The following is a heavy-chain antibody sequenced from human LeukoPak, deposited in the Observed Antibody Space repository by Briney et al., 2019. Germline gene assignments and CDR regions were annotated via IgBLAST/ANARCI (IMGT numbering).Heavy chain of an antibody. CDR1: GFTFSSYG. Sequence: QPGGSLRLSCAASGFTFSSYGMHWVRQAPGKGLEWVAFIRYDGSNKYYADSVKGRFTISRDNSKNSLYLQMNSLRAEDTAVYYCARAWSIAAAGTGGYWGQGTLVTVSS. CDR3: ARAWSIAAAGTGGY. CDR2: IRYDGSNK. V-gene: IGHV3-30*02. J-gene: IGHJ4*02. D-gene: IGHD6-13*01.